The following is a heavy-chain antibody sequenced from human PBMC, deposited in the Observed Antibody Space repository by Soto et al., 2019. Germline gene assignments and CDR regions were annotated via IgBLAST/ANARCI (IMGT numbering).Heavy chain of an antibody. Sequence: SETMSLTCAVSGDSISSGFYWTWIRQPPGKGLEWIGSVYQSGSTHYNQSLKSRVTISVDTSKNQFSLKMISVTASDTAVFYCAKIADFDYWGPGTLVTVSS. CDR2: VYQSGST. CDR3: AKIADFDY. V-gene: IGHV4-38-2*01. CDR1: GDSISSGFY. J-gene: IGHJ4*02.